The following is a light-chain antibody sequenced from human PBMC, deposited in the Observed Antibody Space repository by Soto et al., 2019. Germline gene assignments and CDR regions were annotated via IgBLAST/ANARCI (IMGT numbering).Light chain of an antibody. V-gene: IGKV3-20*01. Sequence: EIVLTQSPGTLSLSPGERATLSCRASQTVSSTYLVWYQQKHGQAPRLLIYGASSRAPGVSDRFSGSGSGTDFTLTISRLEPEDFAVYYCHQCGNSWWTFGQGTKVDIK. CDR3: HQCGNSWWT. CDR1: QTVSSTY. CDR2: GAS. J-gene: IGKJ1*01.